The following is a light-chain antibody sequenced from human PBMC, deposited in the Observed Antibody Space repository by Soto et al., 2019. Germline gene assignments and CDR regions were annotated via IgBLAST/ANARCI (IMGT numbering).Light chain of an antibody. V-gene: IGKV1-9*01. CDR1: QGIANF. CDR3: QQLNSFPIT. Sequence: GDRVTISCRASQGIANFLAWYQQKPGKAPKLLIYAASTLQSGVPSRFSGSGSGTDFTLTISSLQPEDFATYYCQQLNSFPITFGPGTKVDIK. CDR2: AAS. J-gene: IGKJ3*01.